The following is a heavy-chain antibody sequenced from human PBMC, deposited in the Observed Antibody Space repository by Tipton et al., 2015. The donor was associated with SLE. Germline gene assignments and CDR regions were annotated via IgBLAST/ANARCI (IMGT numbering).Heavy chain of an antibody. CDR2: SNSDGSDT. Sequence: SLRLSCAASGFTFSNYWMHWVRQAPGKGLVWVSRSNSDGSDTSYADSVKGRFTISRDNAKNTLYLQMNSLRAEDTAVYYCAKDGARGYYYYGMDVWGQGTTVTVSS. CDR3: AKDGARGYYYYGMDV. CDR1: GFTFSNYW. D-gene: IGHD3-16*01. J-gene: IGHJ6*02. V-gene: IGHV3-74*01.